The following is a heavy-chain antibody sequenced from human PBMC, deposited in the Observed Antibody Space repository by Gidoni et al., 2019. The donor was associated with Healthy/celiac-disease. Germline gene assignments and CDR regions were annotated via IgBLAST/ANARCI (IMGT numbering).Heavy chain of an antibody. Sequence: EVQLVESGGGLVQPGRSLRLSCAASGFPFDDYAMHWVRQAPGKGLEWVSGISWNSGSIGYADSVKGRFTISRDNAKNSLYLQMNSLRAEDTALYYCAKALQQLDAFDIWGQGTMVTVSS. CDR3: AKALQQLDAFDI. CDR2: ISWNSGSI. J-gene: IGHJ3*02. V-gene: IGHV3-9*01. CDR1: GFPFDDYA. D-gene: IGHD6-13*01.